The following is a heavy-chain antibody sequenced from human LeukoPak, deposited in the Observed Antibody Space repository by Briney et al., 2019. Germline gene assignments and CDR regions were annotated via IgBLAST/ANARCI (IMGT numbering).Heavy chain of an antibody. D-gene: IGHD2-2*02. CDR2: INTNTGNP. V-gene: IGHV7-4-1*02. J-gene: IGHJ3*02. CDR1: GYTFTSYA. CDR3: ARDVNCCSTSCYSFPAFDI. Sequence: ASVKVSCKASGYTFTSYAMNWVRQAPGQGLEWMGWINTNTGNPTYAQGFTGRFVFSLDTSVSTAYLQISSLKAEDTAVYYCARDVNCCSTSCYSFPAFDIWGQGTMVTVSS.